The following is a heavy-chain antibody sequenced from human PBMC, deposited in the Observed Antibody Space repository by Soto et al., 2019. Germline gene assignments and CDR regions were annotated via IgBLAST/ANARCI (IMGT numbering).Heavy chain of an antibody. J-gene: IGHJ3*02. Sequence: SLTKSVTSTVASGTIISINYFCVRIRKPPGKGLEWIGSIYYSGSTYYNPSLKSRVTISVDTSKNQFSLRLSSLTAADTAVYYCARHRSPSANDAFDIWGQGTMVTVSS. V-gene: IGHV4-39*01. CDR1: SGTIISINYF. CDR2: IYYSGST. CDR3: ARHRSPSANDAFDI.